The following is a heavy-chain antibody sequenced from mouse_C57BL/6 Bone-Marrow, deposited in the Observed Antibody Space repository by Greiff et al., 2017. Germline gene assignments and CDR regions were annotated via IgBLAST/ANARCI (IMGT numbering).Heavy chain of an antibody. CDR2: IYPGDGDT. CDR3: ARSKD. J-gene: IGHJ2*01. Sequence: QVQLQQSGPELVKPGASVKISCKASGYAFSSSWMNWVKQRPGKGLEWIGRIYPGDGDTNYNGKFTGKATLTADKSSSTAYMQRSSLTSEDSAVYFCARSKDWGQGTTLTVSS. CDR1: GYAFSSSW. V-gene: IGHV1-82*01.